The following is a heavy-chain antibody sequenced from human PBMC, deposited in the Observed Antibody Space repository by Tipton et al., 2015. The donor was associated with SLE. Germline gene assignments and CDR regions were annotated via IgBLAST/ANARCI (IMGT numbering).Heavy chain of an antibody. D-gene: IGHD2-2*01. CDR3: ARRIYCSSTSCYFDAFDI. Sequence: TLSLTCAVYGGSFSGYYWSWIRQPPGKGLEWIGEINHSGSTNYNPSLKSRVTISVDTSKNHFSLKLSSVTAADTAVYYCARRIYCSSTSCYFDAFDIWGQGTMVTVSS. CDR1: GGSFSGYY. CDR2: INHSGST. J-gene: IGHJ3*02. V-gene: IGHV4-34*01.